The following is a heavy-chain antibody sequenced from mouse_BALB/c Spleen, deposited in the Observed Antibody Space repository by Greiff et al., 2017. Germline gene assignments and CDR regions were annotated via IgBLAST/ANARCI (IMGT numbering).Heavy chain of an antibody. Sequence: EVKLMESGGGLVKPGGSLKLSCAASGFTFSDYYMYWVRQTPEKRLEWVATISDGGSYTYYPDSVKGRFTISRDNAKNNLYLQMSSLKSEDTAMYYCARGDYDYSWFAYWGQGTLVTVSA. CDR3: ARGDYDYSWFAY. CDR2: ISDGGSYT. V-gene: IGHV5-4*02. D-gene: IGHD2-4*01. J-gene: IGHJ3*01. CDR1: GFTFSDYY.